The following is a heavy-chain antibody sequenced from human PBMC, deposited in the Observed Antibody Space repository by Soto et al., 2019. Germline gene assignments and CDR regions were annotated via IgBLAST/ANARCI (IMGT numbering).Heavy chain of an antibody. CDR3: TRHPPIARFENGLDV. Sequence: SETLSLTCTVSGGSISSYYWSWIRQPPGKGLEWIGYIYYNGYTNYSPSLNSRVTISVDTSKNQFSLKLTSVTAADTAMYYCTRHPPIARFENGLDVWGQGTTVTVSS. CDR1: GGSISSYY. CDR2: IYYNGYT. V-gene: IGHV4-59*08. J-gene: IGHJ6*02. D-gene: IGHD2-21*01.